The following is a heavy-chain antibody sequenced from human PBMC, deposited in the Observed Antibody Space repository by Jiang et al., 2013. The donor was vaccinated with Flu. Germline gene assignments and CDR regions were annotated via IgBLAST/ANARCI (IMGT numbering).Heavy chain of an antibody. CDR1: GFTFSTYW. CDR2: IKHDGGQK. J-gene: IGHJ5*02. V-gene: IGHV3-7*01. D-gene: IGHD3-10*01. Sequence: PGGSLRLSCAASGFTFSTYWMSWVRQAPGKGLEWVANIKHDGGQKYYVDSVKGRFTISRDNSKNSLYLQMNTLRAEDTAVYYCVRGVSAPRIYYNVDPWGQGTLVTVSS. CDR3: VRGVSAPRIYYNVDP.